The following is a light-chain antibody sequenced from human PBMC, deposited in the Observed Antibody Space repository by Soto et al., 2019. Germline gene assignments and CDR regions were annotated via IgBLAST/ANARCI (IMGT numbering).Light chain of an antibody. CDR3: QQAYSFPYT. Sequence: DIQMTQSPSSVSASVGDRVTITCRASQGVRNWLAWYQQKPGEAPKLLIYAASTLRRGVPSRFRGSGSGTDFTFTITSLQPEDFATYYCQQAYSFPYTFGPGTKLEIK. CDR1: QGVRNW. V-gene: IGKV1-12*01. CDR2: AAS. J-gene: IGKJ2*01.